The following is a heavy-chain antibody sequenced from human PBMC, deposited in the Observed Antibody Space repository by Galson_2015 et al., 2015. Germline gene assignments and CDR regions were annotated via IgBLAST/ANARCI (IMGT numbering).Heavy chain of an antibody. CDR3: ARRGPYYDFWSGYFREFDWFDP. D-gene: IGHD3-3*01. CDR2: IYPGDSDT. J-gene: IGHJ5*02. Sequence: WVRQMPGKGLEWMGIIYPGDSDTRYSPSFQGQVTISADKSISTAYLQWSSLKASDTAMYYCARRGPYYDFWSGYFREFDWFDPWGQGTLVTVSS. V-gene: IGHV5-51*01.